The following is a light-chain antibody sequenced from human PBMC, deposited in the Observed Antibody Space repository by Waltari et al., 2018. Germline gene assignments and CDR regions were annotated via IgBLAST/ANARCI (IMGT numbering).Light chain of an antibody. V-gene: IGLV2-23*01. J-gene: IGLJ2*01. Sequence: QSALTQPASVSGSPGQSITISCTGGTSDIGKYNLVSWYMQNPGKAPKVISYEGTKRPSGMSDRFSGSKSGNTASLTISGLQVEDEADYYCCSYAGRSSMIFGGGTKVTVV. CDR2: EGT. CDR1: TSDIGKYNL. CDR3: CSYAGRSSMI.